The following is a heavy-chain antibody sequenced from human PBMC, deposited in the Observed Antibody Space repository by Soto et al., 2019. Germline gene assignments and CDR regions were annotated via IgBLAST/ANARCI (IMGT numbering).Heavy chain of an antibody. CDR3: ARDQVTGTIRRYYYYGMAV. Sequence: EVQLVESGGGLVQPGGSLSLSCAASGFTFSSYSMNWVRQAPGKGLEWVSYISSSSSTIYYADSVKGRFTISRDNTKNSLYLQMNSLRDEDTAVYYCARDQVTGTIRRYYYYGMAVWGQGTTVTVSS. CDR1: GFTFSSYS. J-gene: IGHJ6*02. CDR2: ISSSSSTI. D-gene: IGHD1-20*01. V-gene: IGHV3-48*02.